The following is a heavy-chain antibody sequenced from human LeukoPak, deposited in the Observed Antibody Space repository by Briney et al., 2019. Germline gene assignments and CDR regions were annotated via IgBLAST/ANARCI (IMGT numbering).Heavy chain of an antibody. Sequence: GASVNVSCKASGYSFTDYYMHWVRQAPGQGLEWMGRINPNSGGTAYAQKFQGRVTMTRDTSISTAYMELSRLRSDDTAVYYCAREEHCTSASCYLDYWGQGTLVTVSS. J-gene: IGHJ4*02. D-gene: IGHD2-2*01. CDR3: AREEHCTSASCYLDY. CDR2: INPNSGGT. CDR1: GYSFTDYY. V-gene: IGHV1-2*06.